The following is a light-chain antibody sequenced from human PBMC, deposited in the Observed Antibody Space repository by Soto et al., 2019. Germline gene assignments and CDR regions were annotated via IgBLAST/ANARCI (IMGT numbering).Light chain of an antibody. CDR1: QSVSSN. CDR3: QQRSNWPPT. CDR2: LAS. Sequence: EIVMTQSPATLSVSPGERATLSCRASQSVSSNLAWYQQKPGQAPRLLIYLASNRATGIPARFSGSGSGTDFTLTISSLEPEDFAVYYCQQRSNWPPTFGQGTKVDI. V-gene: IGKV3-11*01. J-gene: IGKJ1*01.